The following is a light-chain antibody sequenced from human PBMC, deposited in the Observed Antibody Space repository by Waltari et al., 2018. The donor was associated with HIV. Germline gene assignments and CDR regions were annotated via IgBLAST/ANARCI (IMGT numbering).Light chain of an antibody. Sequence: QSVLTQPPSASGNPGQRIIIPCSGSTSNIGTNNVNWYQQLPGTTPRLLMHSNIQRPPGVPDRFSGSRSGTSASLAISGLQSEDEADYYCSAWDASLGAWMFGGGTKLTVL. J-gene: IGLJ3*02. CDR1: TSNIGTNN. CDR2: SNI. V-gene: IGLV1-44*01. CDR3: SAWDASLGAWM.